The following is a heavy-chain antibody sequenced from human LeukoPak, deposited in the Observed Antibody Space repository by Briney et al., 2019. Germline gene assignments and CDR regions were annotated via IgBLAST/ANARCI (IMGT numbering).Heavy chain of an antibody. CDR3: AGARRYYYDSSAGGEFDY. V-gene: IGHV4-34*01. CDR2: INHSGST. CDR1: GGSFSGYY. Sequence: SETLSLTCAVYGGSFSGYYWSWIRQPPGKGLEWIGEINHSGSTNYNPSLKSRVTISVDTSKNQFSLKLSSVTAADTAVHYCAGARRYYYDSSAGGEFDYWGQGTLVTVSS. D-gene: IGHD3-22*01. J-gene: IGHJ4*02.